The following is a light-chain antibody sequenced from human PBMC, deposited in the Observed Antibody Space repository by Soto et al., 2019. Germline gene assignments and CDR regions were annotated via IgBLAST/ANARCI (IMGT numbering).Light chain of an antibody. CDR1: QSVSNN. CDR3: QQYNDWPPYT. V-gene: IGKV3-15*01. J-gene: IGKJ2*01. CDR2: DAS. Sequence: EIVMTQSPATLSVSPGERAALSCRASQSVSNNLAWYQLKPGQAPRLLIYDASTRDTGIPARFSGSGSGTEFTLTISSLQSEDFAVYYCQQYNDWPPYTFGQGTKLEI.